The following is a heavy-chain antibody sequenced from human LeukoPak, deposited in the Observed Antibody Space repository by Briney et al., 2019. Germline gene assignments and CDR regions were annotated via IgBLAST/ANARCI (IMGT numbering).Heavy chain of an antibody. D-gene: IGHD5-18*01. Sequence: GGSLRLSCAASGFTFSSYGMHWVRPAPGKGLEWVAVIPYDGSNKYYADSVKGRFTISRDNSKNTLYLQMNSLRAEDTAVYYCAKDGSYSYEMVYWGQGTLVTVSS. CDR2: IPYDGSNK. CDR1: GFTFSSYG. V-gene: IGHV3-30*18. J-gene: IGHJ4*02. CDR3: AKDGSYSYEMVY.